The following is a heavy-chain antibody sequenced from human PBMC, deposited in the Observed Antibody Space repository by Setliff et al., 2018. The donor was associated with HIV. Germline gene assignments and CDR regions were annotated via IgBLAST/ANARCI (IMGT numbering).Heavy chain of an antibody. J-gene: IGHJ6*03. Sequence: PSETLSLTCTVSGGSINSSNYYWGWIRQPPGKGLEWIGRIYHKGSTYYNPSLGSRVTISVDTSKNQFSLRLSSVTATDTAVYYCVRSKKRGDYYYYYYYMDVWGKGTTVTVSS. CDR2: IYHKGST. CDR1: GGSINSSNYY. D-gene: IGHD3-16*01. V-gene: IGHV4-39*07. CDR3: VRSKKRGDYYYYYYYMDV.